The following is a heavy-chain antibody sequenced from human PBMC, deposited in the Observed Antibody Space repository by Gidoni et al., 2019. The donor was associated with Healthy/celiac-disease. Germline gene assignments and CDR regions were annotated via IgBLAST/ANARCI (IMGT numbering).Heavy chain of an antibody. J-gene: IGHJ4*02. Sequence: QLQLQESGPVLVKPSETLSLTCTVSDGSISSSSYYWGWIRQPPGKGLEWIGSIYYSGSTYYNPSLKSRVTISVDTSKNQFSLKLSSVTAADTAVYYCARLGLRGARPPIDYWGQGTLVTVSS. CDR1: DGSISSSSYY. CDR3: ARLGLRGARPPIDY. D-gene: IGHD3-16*01. CDR2: IYYSGST. V-gene: IGHV4-39*01.